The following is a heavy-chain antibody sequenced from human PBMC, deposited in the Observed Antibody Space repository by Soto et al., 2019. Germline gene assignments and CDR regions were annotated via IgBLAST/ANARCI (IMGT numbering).Heavy chain of an antibody. CDR3: ARGGQDFWSGPFDY. J-gene: IGHJ4*02. Sequence: SETLSLTCTVSDGSISTYFCNWIRQPAGKGLEWIGRIDNSGNTNYNPSLKSRVTMSADTSRDQFSLKLNSVTAADTAVYYCARGGQDFWSGPFDYWGQGALVTVSS. CDR1: DGSISTYF. D-gene: IGHD3-3*01. V-gene: IGHV4-4*07. CDR2: IDNSGNT.